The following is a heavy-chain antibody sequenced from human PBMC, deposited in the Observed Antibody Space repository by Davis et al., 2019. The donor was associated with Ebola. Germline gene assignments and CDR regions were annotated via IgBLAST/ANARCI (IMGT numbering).Heavy chain of an antibody. CDR3: ARATGLDY. J-gene: IGHJ4*02. D-gene: IGHD1-1*01. CDR1: GFTFSSYW. Sequence: GGSLRLSCAGSGFTFSSYWMSWVRQAPGKGLEWVANINQDRSEKYYVDSVKGRFTISRDNSKNTLYLQMNSLRAEDTAVYYCARATGLDYWGQGTLVTVSS. V-gene: IGHV3-7*04. CDR2: INQDRSEK.